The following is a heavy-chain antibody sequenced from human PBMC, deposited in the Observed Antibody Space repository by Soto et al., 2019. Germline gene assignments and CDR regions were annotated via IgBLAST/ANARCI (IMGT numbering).Heavy chain of an antibody. CDR2: ISAYNGNT. J-gene: IGHJ4*02. V-gene: IGHV1-18*01. CDR3: ARDFSRTTGALDY. Sequence: ASVKVSCKASGYTFTSYGISWVRQAPGQGLEWMGWISAYNGNTNYAQKLQGRVTMTTDTSTSTVYMELSSLRSEDTAVYYCARDFSRTTGALDYWGQGTLVTVSS. CDR1: GYTFTSYG. D-gene: IGHD1-1*01.